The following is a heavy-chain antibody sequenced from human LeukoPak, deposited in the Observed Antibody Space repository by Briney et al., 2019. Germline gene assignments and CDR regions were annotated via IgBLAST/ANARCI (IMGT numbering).Heavy chain of an antibody. Sequence: SETLSLTCAVSGYFISSGYYWGWIRRPPGKGLEWIGGVSHSGSTFYTPSLKSRVTISVDPSRNQFSLKLSSLTAADTAVYYCASTALGYCTTSSCPDYWGPGTLVTVSS. CDR3: ASTALGYCTTSSCPDY. CDR2: VSHSGST. CDR1: GYFISSGYY. V-gene: IGHV4-38-2*01. D-gene: IGHD2-2*01. J-gene: IGHJ4*02.